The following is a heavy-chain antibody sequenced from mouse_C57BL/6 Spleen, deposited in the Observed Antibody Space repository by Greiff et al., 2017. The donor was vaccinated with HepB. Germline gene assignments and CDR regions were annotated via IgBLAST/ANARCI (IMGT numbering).Heavy chain of an antibody. D-gene: IGHD3-1*01. Sequence: VQLQQPGAELVRPGTSVKLSCKASGYTFTSYWMHWVKQRPGQGLEWIGVIDPSDSYTNYNQKFKGKATLTVDTSSSTAYMQLSSLTSEDSAVYYCARSGGRGAMDYWGQGTSVTVSS. J-gene: IGHJ4*01. CDR2: IDPSDSYT. CDR3: ARSGGRGAMDY. CDR1: GYTFTSYW. V-gene: IGHV1-59*01.